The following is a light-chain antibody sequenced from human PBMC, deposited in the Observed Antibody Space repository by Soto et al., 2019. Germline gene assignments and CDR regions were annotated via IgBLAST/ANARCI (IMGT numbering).Light chain of an antibody. Sequence: QSVLTQPPSVSAAPGQTVTISCSGSSSNVGHESVSWYQSLPGTAPKLLIYDNYNRPSGIPDRFSGSKSGTSATLVITGLQTGDEADYYCGTWDSTLNVWVFGGGTKLTVL. CDR2: DNY. J-gene: IGLJ3*02. CDR1: SSNVGHES. CDR3: GTWDSTLNVWV. V-gene: IGLV1-51*01.